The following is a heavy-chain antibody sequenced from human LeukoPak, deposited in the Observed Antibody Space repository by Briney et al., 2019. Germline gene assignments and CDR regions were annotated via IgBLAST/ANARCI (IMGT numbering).Heavy chain of an antibody. J-gene: IGHJ4*02. Sequence: GGSLRLSCAASGFTFSNYAMSWVRQAPGKGLEWVSSISGSGTTIYYADSVKGRLTISRDNSKNTLFVQMNSLRAEDTAVYYCAKANRGTNWSPYYFDYWGQGTLVTVSS. CDR1: GFTFSNYA. D-gene: IGHD1-1*01. CDR2: ISGSGTTI. V-gene: IGHV3-23*01. CDR3: AKANRGTNWSPYYFDY.